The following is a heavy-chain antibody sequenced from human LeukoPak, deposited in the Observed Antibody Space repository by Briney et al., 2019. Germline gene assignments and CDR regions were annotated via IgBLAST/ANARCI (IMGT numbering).Heavy chain of an antibody. J-gene: IGHJ6*03. V-gene: IGHV4-39*07. CDR2: IYYSGNT. CDR1: GGSISSANYY. D-gene: IGHD3-10*01. CDR3: ARDAVPYYYGSGSYSSYYYYYMDV. Sequence: SETLSLTCTVSGGSISSANYYWGWVRQPPGKGLEWIGNIYYSGNTYYNPSLKSRVTISVDMSKNHFSLKLTSVTAADTAVYYCARDAVPYYYGSGSYSSYYYYYMDVWGKGTTVTVSS.